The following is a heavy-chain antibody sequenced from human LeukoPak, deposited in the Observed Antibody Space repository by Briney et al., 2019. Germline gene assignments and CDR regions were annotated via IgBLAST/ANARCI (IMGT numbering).Heavy chain of an antibody. CDR3: ARALALYCSGGSCYREGFDY. J-gene: IGHJ4*02. CDR1: GFTFSSYE. V-gene: IGHV3-48*03. Sequence: GGSLRLSCAASGFTFSSYEMNWVRQAPGKGLEWVSYISSSGSTIYYADSVKGRFTISRDNAKNSLYLQMNSLRAEDPAVYYCARALALYCSGGSCYREGFDYWGQGTLLTVSS. D-gene: IGHD2-15*01. CDR2: ISSSGSTI.